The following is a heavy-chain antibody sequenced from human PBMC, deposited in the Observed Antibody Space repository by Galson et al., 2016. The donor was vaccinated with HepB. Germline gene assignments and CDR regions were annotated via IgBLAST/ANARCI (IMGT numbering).Heavy chain of an antibody. CDR3: ARDVPEQALRGGSCLGY. CDR2: INAGNGIT. CDR1: GYTFTSYD. V-gene: IGHV1-3*01. D-gene: IGHD2-15*01. Sequence: SVKVSCKASGYTFTSYDIHWVRQAPGQRLEWMGWINAGNGITKFSQILQDRLTFSRDTSANTAYMELSNLRSEDTAMYYCARDVPEQALRGGSCLGYWGQGTLVTVSS. J-gene: IGHJ4*02.